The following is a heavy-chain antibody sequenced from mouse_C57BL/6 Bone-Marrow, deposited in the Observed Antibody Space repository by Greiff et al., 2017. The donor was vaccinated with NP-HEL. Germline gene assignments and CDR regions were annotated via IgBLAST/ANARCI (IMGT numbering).Heavy chain of an antibody. CDR1: GFTFSDYY. J-gene: IGHJ1*03. Sequence: EVQVVESGGGLVQPGGSLKLSCAASGFTFSDYYMYWVRQTPEKRLEWVAYISNGGGSTYYPDTVKGRFTISRDNAKNTLYLQMSRLKSEDTAMYYCARQRGLRWYFDVWGTGTTVTVSS. CDR3: ARQRGLRWYFDV. V-gene: IGHV5-12*01. CDR2: ISNGGGST.